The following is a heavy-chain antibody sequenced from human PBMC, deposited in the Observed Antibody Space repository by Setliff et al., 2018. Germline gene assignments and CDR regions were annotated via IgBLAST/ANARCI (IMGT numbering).Heavy chain of an antibody. J-gene: IGHJ3*02. CDR2: IIPIFGTA. D-gene: IGHD3-3*01. V-gene: IGHV1-69*06. CDR1: GGTFSSYA. CDR3: AISTIFGVVSPTPDAFDI. Sequence: GASVKVSCKASGGTFSSYAISWVRQAPGQGLEWMGGIIPIFGTANYAQVSERVCDTITADKSTSTAYMELSRLRSEDTAVYYCAISTIFGVVSPTPDAFDIWGQGTMVTVSS.